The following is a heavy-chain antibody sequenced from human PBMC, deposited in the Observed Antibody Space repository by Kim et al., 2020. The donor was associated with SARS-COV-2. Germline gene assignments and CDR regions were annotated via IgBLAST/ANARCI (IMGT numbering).Heavy chain of an antibody. CDR1: GGSISSYY. CDR3: ASNIAAAGFFY. J-gene: IGHJ4*02. CDR2: IYYSGST. Sequence: SETLSLTCTVSGGSISSYYWSWIRQPPGKGLEWIGDIYYSGSTNYNPSLKSRVTISVDTSKNQFSLKLSSVTAADTAVYYCASNIAAAGFFYWGQGTLVTASP. V-gene: IGHV4-59*01. D-gene: IGHD6-13*01.